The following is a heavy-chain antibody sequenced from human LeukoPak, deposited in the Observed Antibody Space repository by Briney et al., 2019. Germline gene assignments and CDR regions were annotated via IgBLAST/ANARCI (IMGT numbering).Heavy chain of an antibody. CDR1: GFTFDDYA. Sequence: HPGGSLRLSCAASGFTFDDYAMHWVRQAPGKGLEWVSGISWNSGSIGYADSVKGRFTISRDNAKNSLYLQMNSLRAEDTAVYYCAREGDSGYIYWGQGTLVTVSS. J-gene: IGHJ4*02. D-gene: IGHD5-12*01. V-gene: IGHV3-9*01. CDR2: ISWNSGSI. CDR3: AREGDSGYIY.